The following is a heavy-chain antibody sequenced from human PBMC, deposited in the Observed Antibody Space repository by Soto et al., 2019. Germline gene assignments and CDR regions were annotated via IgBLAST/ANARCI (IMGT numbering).Heavy chain of an antibody. CDR2: ISASGKST. V-gene: IGHV3-23*01. Sequence: GGSLRLSCAASGFTFSNFALNWVRQAPGKGLEWVSTISASGKSTYYADSVRGRFTISRDNSGNMLFLQMNGLGADDAAVYYCAKAVAANLWGQGALVTVSS. J-gene: IGHJ5*02. CDR3: AKAVAANL. D-gene: IGHD6-13*01. CDR1: GFTFSNFA.